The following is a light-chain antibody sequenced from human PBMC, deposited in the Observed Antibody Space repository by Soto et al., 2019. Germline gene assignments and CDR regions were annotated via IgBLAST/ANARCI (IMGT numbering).Light chain of an antibody. CDR2: GAS. CDR1: QSISTN. J-gene: IGKJ4*02. CDR3: QQYNNWPLT. Sequence: ETVMTQSPATLSVSPGEGATLSCRASQSISTNLAWYQQKPGQAPRLLICGASIRATGIPARFSGSGYGTEFTLTISRLQSEDFADYYCQQYNNWPLTFRGGTKVEIK. V-gene: IGKV3D-15*01.